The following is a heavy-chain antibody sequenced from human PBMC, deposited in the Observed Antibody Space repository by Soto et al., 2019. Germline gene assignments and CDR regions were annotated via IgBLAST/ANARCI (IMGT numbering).Heavy chain of an antibody. CDR1: GYTFTXYY. D-gene: IGHD3-3*01. Sequence: ASVKVSCKASGYTFTXYYMYWVRQAPGQGLEWMGIINPSGGSTSYAQKFQGRVTMTRDTSTSTVYMELSSLRSEDTAVYYCARDHYDFWSGYYYPADMYYYYMDVWGKGTTVTVSS. V-gene: IGHV1-46*03. CDR2: INPSGGST. J-gene: IGHJ6*03. CDR3: ARDHYDFWSGYYYPADMYYYYMDV.